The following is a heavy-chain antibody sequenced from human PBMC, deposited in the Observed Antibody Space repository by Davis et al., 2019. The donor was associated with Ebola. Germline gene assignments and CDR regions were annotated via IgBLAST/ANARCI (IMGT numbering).Heavy chain of an antibody. D-gene: IGHD1-26*01. Sequence: GESLKISCAASGFPFRGSAMHWVRQASGKGLEWVGRIRSKANSYATAYAASVKGRFTISRDDSKNPAYLQMNIRKTAEQAVYYGAGGWELPRIYFDYWGQGTLVTVSS. CDR3: AGGWELPRIYFDY. CDR1: GFPFRGSA. J-gene: IGHJ4*02. V-gene: IGHV3-73*01. CDR2: IRSKANSYAT.